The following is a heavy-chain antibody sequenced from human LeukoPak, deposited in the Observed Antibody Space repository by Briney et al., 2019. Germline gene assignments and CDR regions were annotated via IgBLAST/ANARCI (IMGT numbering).Heavy chain of an antibody. CDR2: IYSGGST. CDR3: ARDSGDGYNLYYYYGMDV. Sequence: PGGSLRLSCAASVFTVSSNYMSWVRQAPGKGLEWVSVIYSGGSTYYADSVKGRFTISRDNSKNTLYLQMNSLRAEDTAVYYCARDSGDGYNLYYYYGMDVWGQGTTVTVSS. V-gene: IGHV3-53*01. D-gene: IGHD5-24*01. CDR1: VFTVSSNY. J-gene: IGHJ6*02.